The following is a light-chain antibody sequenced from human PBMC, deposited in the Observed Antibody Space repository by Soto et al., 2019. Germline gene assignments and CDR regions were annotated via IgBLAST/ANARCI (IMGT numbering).Light chain of an antibody. Sequence: QAVVTQPPSVSGAPGQRVTISCTGSSSNIGAGYDVHWYQQIPGTAPKLLIYGNSNRPSVVPDRFSGSKSGTSASLAITGLHAEDQADDYCQSYDSSLSALFGGGTKLTVL. CDR1: SSNIGAGYD. J-gene: IGLJ3*02. CDR3: QSYDSSLSAL. CDR2: GNS. V-gene: IGLV1-40*01.